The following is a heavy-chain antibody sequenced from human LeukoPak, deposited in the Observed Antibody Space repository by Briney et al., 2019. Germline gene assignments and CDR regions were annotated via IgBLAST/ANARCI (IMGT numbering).Heavy chain of an antibody. D-gene: IGHD4-17*01. Sequence: PSDTLSLTCTGSGGSISSYYWSWIRQPPGKGLEGIGYIYYSGSTNYNPSLKSRVTISVDTSKNQFSLKLSSVTAADTAVYYCARSSYGDPFFDYWGQGTLVTVSS. CDR3: ARSSYGDPFFDY. CDR1: GGSISSYY. V-gene: IGHV4-59*07. CDR2: IYYSGST. J-gene: IGHJ4*02.